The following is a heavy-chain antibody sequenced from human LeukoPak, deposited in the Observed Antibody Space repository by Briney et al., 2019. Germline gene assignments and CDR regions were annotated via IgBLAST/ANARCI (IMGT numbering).Heavy chain of an antibody. CDR1: GFTFSEYS. J-gene: IGHJ4*02. V-gene: IGHV3-30*03. D-gene: IGHD3-22*01. CDR2: ISYDGSNK. CDR3: GRGHGGYYSDSSGPVDY. Sequence: GGSLRLSCAASGFTFSEYSMNWVRQAPGKGLEWVAVISYDGSNKYYADSVKGRFTISRDNAKNSLYLQMNSLRAEDTAVYYCGRGHGGYYSDSSGPVDYWGQGTLVTVSS.